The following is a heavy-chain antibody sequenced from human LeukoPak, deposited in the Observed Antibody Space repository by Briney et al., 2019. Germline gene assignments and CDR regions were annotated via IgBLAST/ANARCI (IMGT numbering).Heavy chain of an antibody. D-gene: IGHD2-2*01. CDR3: ATHCSSTSCPAG. Sequence: ASVKVSCKASGYTFTGYFIHWVRQAPGQGLEWMGWINPNSGGTNYAQKFQGRVTMTRDTSISTAYMELSRLRSDDTAVYYCATHCSSTSCPAGWGQGTLVTVSS. CDR1: GYTFTGYF. J-gene: IGHJ4*02. CDR2: INPNSGGT. V-gene: IGHV1-2*02.